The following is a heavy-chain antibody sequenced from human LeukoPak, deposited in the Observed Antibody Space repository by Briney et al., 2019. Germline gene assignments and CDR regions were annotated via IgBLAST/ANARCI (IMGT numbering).Heavy chain of an antibody. V-gene: IGHV3-23*01. CDR3: AKDFWSGYYPPDY. CDR1: GFTLSSYA. Sequence: PGGSLRLSCVVSGFTLSSYAISWVRQAPGKGLEWVTATSSSDSGKYHADSVRGRFTISRDNSKNTLYLQMNSLRAEDTAVYYCAKDFWSGYYPPDYWGQGTLVTVSS. CDR2: TSSSDSGK. J-gene: IGHJ4*02. D-gene: IGHD3-3*01.